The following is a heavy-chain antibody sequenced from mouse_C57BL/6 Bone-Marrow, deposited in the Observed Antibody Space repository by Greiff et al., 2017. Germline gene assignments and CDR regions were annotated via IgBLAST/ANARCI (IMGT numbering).Heavy chain of an antibody. CDR3: VRDGGLTFFMDY. CDR2: IRSKSSNYAT. V-gene: IGHV10-3*01. CDR1: GFTFNTYA. D-gene: IGHD3-1*01. Sequence: EVQGVESGGGLVQPKGSLKLSCAASGFTFNTYAMHWVRQAPGKGLEWVARIRSKSSNYATYYADSVKDRFTISRDDSQSMLYLQMNNLKTEDTAMYYCVRDGGLTFFMDYWGQGTSVTVSS. J-gene: IGHJ4*01.